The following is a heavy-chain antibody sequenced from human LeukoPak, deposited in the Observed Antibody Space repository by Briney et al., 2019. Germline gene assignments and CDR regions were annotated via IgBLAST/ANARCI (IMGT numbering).Heavy chain of an antibody. Sequence: PSQTLSLTCTVSGGSISSGGYYWSWIRQPPGKGLEWIGYIYYSGSTNYNPSLKSRVTISVDTSKNQFSLKLSSVTAADTAVYYCARQYCSGGSCSALGDWGQGTLVTVSS. V-gene: IGHV4-61*08. D-gene: IGHD2-15*01. J-gene: IGHJ4*02. CDR2: IYYSGST. CDR1: GGSISSGGYY. CDR3: ARQYCSGGSCSALGD.